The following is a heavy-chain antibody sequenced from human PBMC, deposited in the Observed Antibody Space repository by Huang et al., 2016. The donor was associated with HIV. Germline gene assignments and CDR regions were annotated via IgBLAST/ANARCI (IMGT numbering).Heavy chain of an antibody. CDR1: GGSRSSGNYY. J-gene: IGHJ4*02. V-gene: IGHV4-61*09. Sequence: QVRLRESGPGLVKPSQTLSLTCTVSGGSRSSGNYYWTWIRQPAGKGLEWIGHIHPSGITNYSPPRKSRVRISLDTSKKQCPRRLRSVTAADTAVYYCARSYAGTIWDSGRDYFDYWGQGILVTVSS. D-gene: IGHD1-26*01. CDR2: IHPSGIT. CDR3: ARSYAGTIWDSGRDYFDY.